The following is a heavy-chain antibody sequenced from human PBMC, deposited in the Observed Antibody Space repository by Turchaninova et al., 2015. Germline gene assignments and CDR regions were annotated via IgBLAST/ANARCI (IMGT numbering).Heavy chain of an antibody. V-gene: IGHV3-23*01. J-gene: IGHJ3*02. CDR3: AKDFIAATGNDAFDI. D-gene: IGHD6-13*01. CDR2: FSGRGRTT. CDR1: GVTFGNYS. Sequence: EVQLLESGGGLVPPGGSLRLSCAASGVTFGNYSMGWVRQAPWKGLEWVSVFSGRGRTTYYADSVRGRFTISRDNSKNTLYLQMNSLRAEDTAVYYCAKDFIAATGNDAFDIWGQGTMVTVSS.